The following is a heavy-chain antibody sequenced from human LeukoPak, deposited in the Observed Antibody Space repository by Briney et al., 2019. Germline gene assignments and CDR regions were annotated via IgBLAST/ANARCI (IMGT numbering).Heavy chain of an antibody. CDR1: GFTVSDNR. Sequence: GGSLRLACAASGFTVSDNRLSWVRQAPGMGLEWVSTIYSDGNTYYPDSVKGRFTISRDGSKNTLYLQLNSLRTEDTAIYYCVREREGSNSEHWGQGTLVTVSS. J-gene: IGHJ1*01. V-gene: IGHV3-53*01. CDR3: VREREGSNSEH. D-gene: IGHD1-26*01. CDR2: IYSDGNT.